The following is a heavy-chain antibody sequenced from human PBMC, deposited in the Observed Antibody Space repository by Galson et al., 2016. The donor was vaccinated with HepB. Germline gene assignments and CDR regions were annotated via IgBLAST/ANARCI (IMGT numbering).Heavy chain of an antibody. J-gene: IGHJ4*02. Sequence: SVKVSCKVSGETLTYLSIHWLRQAPGKGLEWLGGFDPDDGETDYAQRFAGRLTLTEDTSTGTAYMDLSSLRSEDTAVYYCAIGDVCDTSAFLWVVGSFDYWGQGTLVTVSS. CDR2: FDPDDGET. V-gene: IGHV1-24*01. CDR3: AIGDVCDTSAFLWVVGSFDY. D-gene: IGHD3-10*01. CDR1: GETLTYLS.